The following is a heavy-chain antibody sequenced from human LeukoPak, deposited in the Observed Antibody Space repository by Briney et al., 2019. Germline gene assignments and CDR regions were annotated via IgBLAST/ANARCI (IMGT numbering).Heavy chain of an antibody. Sequence: KPSETLSLTCTVSGASISPYYWSWIRQPPRKGLEWIWYIYYSGSTNYNPSLKSRVTISVDTSKNQFSLKLSSVTAADTAVYYCARGHYGPGIGTYPNWGQGTLVTVSA. CDR1: GASISPYY. D-gene: IGHD3-10*01. CDR3: ARGHYGPGIGTYPN. CDR2: IYYSGST. V-gene: IGHV4-59*01. J-gene: IGHJ4*02.